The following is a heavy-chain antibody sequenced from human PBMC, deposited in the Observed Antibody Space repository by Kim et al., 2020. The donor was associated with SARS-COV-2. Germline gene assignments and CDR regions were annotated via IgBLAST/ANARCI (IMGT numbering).Heavy chain of an antibody. CDR1: GYTLTELS. CDR2: FDPEDGET. CDR3: ATGIAASVYYYYYGRDV. V-gene: IGHV1-24*01. J-gene: IGHJ6*02. Sequence: ASVKVSCKVSGYTLTELSMHWVRQAPGKGLEWMGVFDPEDGETIYAQKIQGRVTMTEDTSTDTAYMELSSLRSEDTAVYYCATGIAASVYYYYYGRDVWGQGTTVTVSS. D-gene: IGHD6-13*01.